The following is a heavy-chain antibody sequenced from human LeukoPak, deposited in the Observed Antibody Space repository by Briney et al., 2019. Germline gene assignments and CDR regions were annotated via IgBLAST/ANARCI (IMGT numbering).Heavy chain of an antibody. CDR2: IYYSGST. CDR3: ARMGYGDCEETHYGMDV. D-gene: IGHD4-17*01. CDR1: GGSISSGGYY. J-gene: IGHJ6*02. V-gene: IGHV4-31*03. Sequence: PSETLSLTCTVSGGSISSGGYYWSWIRQHPGKGLEWIGYIYYSGSTYYNPSLKSRVAISVDTSKNQFSLKLSSVTAADTAVYYCARMGYGDCEETHYGMDVWGQGTTVTVSS.